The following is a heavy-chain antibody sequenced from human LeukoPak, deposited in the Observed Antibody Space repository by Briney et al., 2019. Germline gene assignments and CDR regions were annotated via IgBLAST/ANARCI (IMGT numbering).Heavy chain of an antibody. CDR1: GGSISSGTYC. J-gene: IGHJ6*02. Sequence: SETLSLTCTVSGGSISSGTYCWSWIRQPPGTGLEWIGYIYYSGSTYYNPSLKSRVTISIDTSKNQFSLKLTSVTAADTAVYYCARDHYSPVDVWGRGTTVTVSS. CDR2: IYYSGST. V-gene: IGHV4-30-4*01. CDR3: ARDHYSPVDV. D-gene: IGHD3-10*01.